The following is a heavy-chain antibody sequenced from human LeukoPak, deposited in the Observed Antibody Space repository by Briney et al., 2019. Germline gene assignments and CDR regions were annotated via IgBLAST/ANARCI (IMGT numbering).Heavy chain of an antibody. Sequence: SETLSLTCAVYGGSFSGYYWSWIRQPPGKGLEWIGEINHSGSTNYNPSLKSRVTISVDTSKNQFSLKLSSVTAADTAVYYCARDMGRWAIFGFSDYWGQGTLVTVSS. D-gene: IGHD3-3*01. J-gene: IGHJ4*02. CDR2: INHSGST. CDR3: ARDMGRWAIFGFSDY. V-gene: IGHV4-34*01. CDR1: GGSFSGYY.